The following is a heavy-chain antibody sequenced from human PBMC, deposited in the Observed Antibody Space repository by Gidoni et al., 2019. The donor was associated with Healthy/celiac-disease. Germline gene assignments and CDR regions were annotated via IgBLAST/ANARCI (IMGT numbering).Heavy chain of an antibody. D-gene: IGHD3-22*01. CDR3: TTVFEGYYYGVWSYYFDY. J-gene: IGHJ4*02. Sequence: EVQLVESGGGLVKPGGSLRLSCAAYGFTFSNAWMSWVRQAPGKGLEWVGRIKSKTAGGTTYYAAPVKGRFTISRDDSKNTLYLQMNSLKTEDTAVYYCTTVFEGYYYGVWSYYFDYWGQGTLVTVSS. CDR2: IKSKTAGGTT. V-gene: IGHV3-15*01. CDR1: GFTFSNAW.